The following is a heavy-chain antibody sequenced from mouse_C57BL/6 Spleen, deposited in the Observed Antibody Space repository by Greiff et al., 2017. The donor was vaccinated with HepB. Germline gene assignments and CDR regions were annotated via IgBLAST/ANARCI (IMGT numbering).Heavy chain of an antibody. CDR2: IYPGDGDT. V-gene: IGHV1-80*01. J-gene: IGHJ2*01. CDR1: GYAFSSYW. D-gene: IGHD1-1*01. CDR3: ARSDGSSLFDY. Sequence: VMLVESGAELVKPGASVKISCKASGYAFSSYWMNWVKQRPGKGLEWIGQIYPGDGDTNYNGKFKGKATLTADKSSSTAYMQLSSLTSEDSAVYFCARSDGSSLFDYWGQGTTLTVSS.